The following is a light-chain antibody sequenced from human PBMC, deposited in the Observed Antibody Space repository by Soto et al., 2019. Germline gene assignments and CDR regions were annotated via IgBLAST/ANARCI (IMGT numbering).Light chain of an antibody. J-gene: IGKJ4*01. Sequence: EIVLTQSPGTLSLSPGERATLACRASQSVSCSYLAWYQQKPGQAPRLLIYGASSRATGIPDRFSGSGSGTDFTLTISRLEPEDLAVYYCQQYGSSSLSFGGGTKVEIK. CDR2: GAS. CDR3: QQYGSSSLS. V-gene: IGKV3-20*01. CDR1: QSVSCSY.